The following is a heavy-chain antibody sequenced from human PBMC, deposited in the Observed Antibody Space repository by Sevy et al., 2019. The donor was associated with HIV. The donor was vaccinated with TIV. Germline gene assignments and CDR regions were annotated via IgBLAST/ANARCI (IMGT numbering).Heavy chain of an antibody. V-gene: IGHV3-23*01. CDR3: AKDRYFERMDAFDI. J-gene: IGHJ3*02. CDR1: GFTFSSYA. D-gene: IGHD3-9*01. CDR2: VSGRGCST. Sequence: GGSLRLSCAASGFTFSSYAMSWVRQAPGKGLEWVSAVSGRGCSTYYADSVKGRFTISRDNSKNTLYLQMNSLRAEDTAVYYCAKDRYFERMDAFDIWGEGTMVTVSS.